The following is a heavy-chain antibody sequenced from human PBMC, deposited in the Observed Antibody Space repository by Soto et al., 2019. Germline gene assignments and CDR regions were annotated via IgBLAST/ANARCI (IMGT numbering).Heavy chain of an antibody. D-gene: IGHD1-26*01. CDR1: GGTFSSYA. Sequence: QVQLVQSGAEVKKPGSSVKVSCKASGGTFSSYAISWVRQAPGQGLEWMGGIIPIFGTANYAQKFQGRVTITADESTSTAYMELSSLRSEDTAVYYWARSANSGSYYSRYYGMDVWGQGTTVTVSS. CDR2: IIPIFGTA. V-gene: IGHV1-69*01. CDR3: ARSANSGSYYSRYYGMDV. J-gene: IGHJ6*02.